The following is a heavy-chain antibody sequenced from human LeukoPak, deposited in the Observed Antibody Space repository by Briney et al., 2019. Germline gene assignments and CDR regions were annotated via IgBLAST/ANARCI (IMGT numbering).Heavy chain of an antibody. V-gene: IGHV1-2*05. CDR3: ARVLRITMVRGADTFDY. CDR1: GYTFTGYY. CDR2: INPNSGGT. Sequence: GASVKVSCKASGYTFTGYYMHWLRQAPGQGLEWMGRINPNSGGTNYAQKFQGRVTMTRDTSISTAYMELSRLRSDDTDVYYCARVLRITMVRGADTFDYWGQGTLVTVSS. D-gene: IGHD3-10*01. J-gene: IGHJ4*02.